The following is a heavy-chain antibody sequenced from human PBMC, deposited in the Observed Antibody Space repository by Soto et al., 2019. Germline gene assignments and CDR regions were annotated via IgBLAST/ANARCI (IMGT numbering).Heavy chain of an antibody. CDR2: IYYSGST. CDR1: GGSVSSDSYY. J-gene: IGHJ6*02. Sequence: PSETLSLTCTVSGGSVSSDSYYWSWIRQPPGKGLEWIGYIYYSGSTNYNPSLKSRVTISVDTSKNQFSLKLSSVTAADTAVYYCARHFPYDSSGYYPTDAYYYGMDVWGQGTTVTVSS. D-gene: IGHD3-22*01. CDR3: ARHFPYDSSGYYPTDAYYYGMDV. V-gene: IGHV4-61*01.